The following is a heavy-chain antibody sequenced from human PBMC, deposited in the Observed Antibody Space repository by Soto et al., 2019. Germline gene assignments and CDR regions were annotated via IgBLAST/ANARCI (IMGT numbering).Heavy chain of an antibody. CDR2: IDPSDSYT. CDR1: GYSFTNYW. Sequence: PGESLKISCKGSGYSFTNYWINWVRQMPGEGLEWMGRIDPSDSYTNYSPSFQGHVTISADKSIRTAYLQWSSLKASDTAMYYCARHEAAAGISFDYWGQGTLVTVSS. V-gene: IGHV5-10-1*01. J-gene: IGHJ4*02. CDR3: ARHEAAAGISFDY. D-gene: IGHD6-13*01.